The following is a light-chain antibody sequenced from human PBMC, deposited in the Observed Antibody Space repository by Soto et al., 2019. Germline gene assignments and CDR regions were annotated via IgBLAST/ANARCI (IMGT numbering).Light chain of an antibody. J-gene: IGKJ2*01. CDR2: DAS. Sequence: EVVLTQSPATLSLSPGERATLSCRASQSVSRHLAWYQQKPGQAPRLLILDASDRATGIPARFSGSGSGTNFTLTISSLEPEDFAVYYCQQYAASPYTFGQGTKLEI. V-gene: IGKV3-11*01. CDR1: QSVSRH. CDR3: QQYAASPYT.